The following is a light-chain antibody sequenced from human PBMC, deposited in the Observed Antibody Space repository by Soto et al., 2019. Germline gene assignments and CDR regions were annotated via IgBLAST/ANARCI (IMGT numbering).Light chain of an antibody. CDR1: QSVSSN. V-gene: IGKV3-15*01. Sequence: EIVMTQSPATLSVSPGERATLSCRASQSVSSNLAWYQQKPGQAPRLLMYGASTRATGIPGRFSGSGSGTEFSLTISSLQSEHFAVYYCQQYNNWPRTFGQGTKVDIK. CDR3: QQYNNWPRT. CDR2: GAS. J-gene: IGKJ1*01.